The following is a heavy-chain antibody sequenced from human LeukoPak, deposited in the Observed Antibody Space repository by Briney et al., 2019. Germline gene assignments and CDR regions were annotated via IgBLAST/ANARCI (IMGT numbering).Heavy chain of an antibody. D-gene: IGHD2-2*01. CDR1: GFIFSSYG. V-gene: IGHV3-30*02. CDR3: ATDRIGYQLSDY. CDR2: IPYEGINK. Sequence: GGSLRLSCAASGFIFSSYGMHWVRQAPGKGLEWVAFIPYEGINKHYTDSVKGRFTISRVNSKSTLYLQMNSLRAEDTAVYYCATDRIGYQLSDYWGQGTLVTVSS. J-gene: IGHJ4*02.